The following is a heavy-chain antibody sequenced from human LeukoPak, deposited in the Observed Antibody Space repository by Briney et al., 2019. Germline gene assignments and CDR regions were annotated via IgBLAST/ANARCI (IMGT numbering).Heavy chain of an antibody. CDR3: ARLSYSRGAFDI. V-gene: IGHV4-38-2*01. J-gene: IGHJ3*02. D-gene: IGHD6-13*01. CDR2: IYHSGST. Sequence: SETLSLTCAVSGYPISSGYYWGWIRQPPGKGLEWIGSIYHSGSTYYNPSLKSRVTISVDTSKNQFSLKLSSVTAADTAVYYCARLSYSRGAFDIWGQGTMVTVSS. CDR1: GYPISSGYY.